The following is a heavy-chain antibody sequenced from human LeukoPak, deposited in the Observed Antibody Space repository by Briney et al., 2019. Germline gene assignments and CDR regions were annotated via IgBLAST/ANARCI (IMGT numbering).Heavy chain of an antibody. D-gene: IGHD2-2*01. CDR1: GYTFTSYG. V-gene: IGHV1-18*01. CDR3: ARWQDIVVVPADSGSFDY. Sequence: ASVKVSCKASGYTFTSYGISWVRQAPGQGLEWMGWISAYNGNTNYAQKLQGRVTMTTDTSTSTAYMELRSLRSDYTAVYYCARWQDIVVVPADSGSFDYWGQGTLVTVSS. CDR2: ISAYNGNT. J-gene: IGHJ4*02.